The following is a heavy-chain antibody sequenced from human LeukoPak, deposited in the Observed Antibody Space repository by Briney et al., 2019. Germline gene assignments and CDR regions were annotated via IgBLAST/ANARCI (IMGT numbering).Heavy chain of an antibody. CDR1: GGSISSYY. CDR2: IYYSGST. Sequence: PSETLSLTCTVSGGSISSYYWSWIRQPPGKGLEWIGYIYYSGSTHYNPSLKSRVTISVDTSKNQFSLKLSSVTAADTAVYYCARGDDSSGYYPTNDYWGQGTLVTVSS. V-gene: IGHV4-59*01. J-gene: IGHJ4*02. CDR3: ARGDDSSGYYPTNDY. D-gene: IGHD3-22*01.